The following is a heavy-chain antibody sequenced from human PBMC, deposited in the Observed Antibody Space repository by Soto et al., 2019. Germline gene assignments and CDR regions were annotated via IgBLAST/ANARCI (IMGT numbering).Heavy chain of an antibody. CDR3: ARDRSSSWTTWYFDL. Sequence: EVQLVESGGGLVQPGGSLRLSCAASGFTFSSYSMNWVRQAPGKGLEWVSYISSSSSTIYYADSVKGRFTISRDNAKNSLYLQMNSLRAEDTAVYYCARDRSSSWTTWYFDLWGRGTLVTVSS. V-gene: IGHV3-48*01. CDR1: GFTFSSYS. J-gene: IGHJ2*01. CDR2: ISSSSSTI. D-gene: IGHD6-13*01.